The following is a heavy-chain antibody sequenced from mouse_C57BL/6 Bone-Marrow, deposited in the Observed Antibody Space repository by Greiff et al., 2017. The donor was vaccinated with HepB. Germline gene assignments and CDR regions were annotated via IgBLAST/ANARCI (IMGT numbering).Heavy chain of an antibody. CDR1: GYTFTSYW. J-gene: IGHJ4*01. Sequence: VQLQQPGAELVMPGASVKLSCKASGYTFTSYWMHWVKQRPGQGLEWIGEIDPSDSYTNYNQKFKGKSTLTVDKSSSTAYMQLSSLTSEDSAVDYCARWAAQATVRAMDYWGQGTSVTVSS. CDR2: IDPSDSYT. CDR3: ARWAAQATVRAMDY. V-gene: IGHV1-69*01. D-gene: IGHD3-2*02.